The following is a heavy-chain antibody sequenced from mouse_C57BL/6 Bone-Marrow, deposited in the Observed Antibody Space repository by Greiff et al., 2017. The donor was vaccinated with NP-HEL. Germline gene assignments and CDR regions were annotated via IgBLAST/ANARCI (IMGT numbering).Heavy chain of an antibody. CDR1: GFTFSSYT. D-gene: IGHD2-3*01. J-gene: IGHJ3*01. Sequence: EVKLVESGGGLVKPGGSLKLSCAASGFTFSSYTMSWVRQTPEKRLEWVATISGGGGNTYYPDSVKGRFTISRDNAKNTLYLQMSSLRSEDTALYYCARPGDGYYLAWFAYWGQGTLVTVSA. CDR2: ISGGGGNT. V-gene: IGHV5-9*01. CDR3: ARPGDGYYLAWFAY.